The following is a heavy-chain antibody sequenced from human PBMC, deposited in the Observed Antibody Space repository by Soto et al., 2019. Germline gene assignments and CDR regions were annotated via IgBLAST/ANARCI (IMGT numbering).Heavy chain of an antibody. CDR1: GFTVSSNY. CDR2: IYSGGNT. V-gene: IGHV3-53*02. CDR3: ADATGRY. Sequence: EVQLVETGGGLIQPGGSLRLSCTASGFTVSSNYMTWVRQAPGKGLEWVSVIYSGGNTYYADYVKGRFTSSRDNTKNTLSPQMNSLRDEATAVYYCADATGRYWGQGTLVTVSS. J-gene: IGHJ4*02. D-gene: IGHD1-1*01.